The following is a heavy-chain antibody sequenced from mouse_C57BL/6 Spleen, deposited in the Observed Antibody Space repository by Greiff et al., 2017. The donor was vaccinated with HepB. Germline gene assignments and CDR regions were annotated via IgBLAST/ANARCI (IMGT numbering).Heavy chain of an antibody. CDR3: ARLPPFDY. CDR2: INPNNGGT. CDR1: GYTFTDYY. J-gene: IGHJ2*01. Sequence: EVQLQQSGPELVKPGASVKISCKASGYTFTDYYMNWVKQSHGKSLEWIGDINPNNGGTSYNQKFTGKATLTVDKSSSTAYMELRSLTSEDSAVYYCARLPPFDYWGQGTTLTVSS. V-gene: IGHV1-26*01.